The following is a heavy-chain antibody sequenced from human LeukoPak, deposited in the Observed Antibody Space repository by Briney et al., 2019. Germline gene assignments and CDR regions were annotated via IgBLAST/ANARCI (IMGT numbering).Heavy chain of an antibody. J-gene: IGHJ4*02. V-gene: IGHV3-21*01. CDR2: ISSSSNYI. Sequence: GGSLRLSCAASGFTFSSYSMNWVRQAPGKGLEWVSSISSSSNYIYYADSVKGRFIISRDNAKNSLYLQMNSLRAEDTAVYYCARDHGSVTIFGVVPDYWGQGTLVTVSS. CDR3: ARDHGSVTIFGVVPDY. CDR1: GFTFSSYS. D-gene: IGHD3-3*01.